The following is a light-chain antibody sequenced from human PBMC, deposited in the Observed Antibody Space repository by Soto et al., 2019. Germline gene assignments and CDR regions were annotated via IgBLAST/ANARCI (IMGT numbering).Light chain of an antibody. CDR2: LISDGSH. CDR1: SGHSSYA. Sequence: QLVLTQSPSASASLGASVKLTCTLSSGHSSYAIAWHQQQPEKGPRYLMKLISDGSHSKGDGIPDRFSGSSSGAERYLTISSLQSEDEADYYCQTWGTGIHVFGTGTKLTVL. J-gene: IGLJ1*01. CDR3: QTWGTGIHV. V-gene: IGLV4-69*01.